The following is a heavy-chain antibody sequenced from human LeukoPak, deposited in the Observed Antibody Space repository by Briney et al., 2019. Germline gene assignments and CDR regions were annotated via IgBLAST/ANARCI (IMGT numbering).Heavy chain of an antibody. CDR1: GGTFSSYA. CDR2: IIPIFGTA. J-gene: IGHJ1*01. Sequence: VASVKVSCKASGGTFSSYAISWVRQAPGQGLEWMGRIIPIFGTANYAQKFQGRVTITADKSTSTAYMELSSLRSEDTAVYYCARDHYYDSSGYYGQHWGQGTLVTVSS. D-gene: IGHD3-22*01. V-gene: IGHV1-69*06. CDR3: ARDHYYDSSGYYGQH.